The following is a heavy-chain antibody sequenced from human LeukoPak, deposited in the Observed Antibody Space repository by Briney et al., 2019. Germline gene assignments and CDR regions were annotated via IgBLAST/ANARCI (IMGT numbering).Heavy chain of an antibody. V-gene: IGHV3-23*01. CDR3: ANRGFNSRADDY. Sequence: HPGGALRLSCAASGFTFSSYAMSWVRQAPGKGLEWVSAISGSGGSTYYADSVKGRFTISRDNSKNTLYLQMNSLRAEDTAVYYCANRGFNSRADDYWGQGTLVTVSS. CDR2: ISGSGGST. CDR1: GFTFSSYA. D-gene: IGHD6-13*01. J-gene: IGHJ4*02.